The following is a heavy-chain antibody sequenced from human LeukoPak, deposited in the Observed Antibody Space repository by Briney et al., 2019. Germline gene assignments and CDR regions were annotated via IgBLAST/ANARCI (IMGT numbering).Heavy chain of an antibody. CDR3: AKDVRRAEYCSSTTCYTSSFDQ. CDR1: GFSFGSYA. Sequence: QPGGSLRLSCAASGFSFGSYAMSWVRQAAGKGLEWVSEICGSVSGSGDCTHYADSVMGRFTISRDNSKDTLSLQMNTLRVEDTALYYCAKDVRRAEYCSSTTCYTSSFDQWGQGTLVTVSS. CDR2: ICGSVSGSGDCT. D-gene: IGHD2-2*02. V-gene: IGHV3-23*01. J-gene: IGHJ4*02.